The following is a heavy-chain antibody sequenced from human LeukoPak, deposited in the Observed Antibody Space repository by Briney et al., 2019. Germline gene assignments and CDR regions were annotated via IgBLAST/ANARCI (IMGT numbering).Heavy chain of an antibody. CDR2: IIPIFGTA. Sequence: SVKVSCKASGGTFSSYAISGVRQAPGQGLEWMGGIIPIFGTANYAQKLQGRVTITAHKSTSTAYMELSSLRSEDTAVYYYARVSTGTLDYWGQGTLVTVSS. D-gene: IGHD3-9*01. CDR3: ARVSTGTLDY. CDR1: GGTFSSYA. J-gene: IGHJ4*02. V-gene: IGHV1-69*06.